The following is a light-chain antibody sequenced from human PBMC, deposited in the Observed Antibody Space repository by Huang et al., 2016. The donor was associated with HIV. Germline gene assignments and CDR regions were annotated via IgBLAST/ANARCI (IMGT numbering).Light chain of an antibody. CDR3: QQYGTSPRT. J-gene: IGKJ1*01. CDR1: QSLSSGY. V-gene: IGKV3-20*01. Sequence: EVVLTQSPGTLSLSPGARATLSCRASQSLSSGYLAWYQQLPGQAPRVLIYGASSRATGIPDRFSGTGSGTDFTLTINRLEPEDFAVYYCQQYGTSPRTFGQGTKVEIK. CDR2: GAS.